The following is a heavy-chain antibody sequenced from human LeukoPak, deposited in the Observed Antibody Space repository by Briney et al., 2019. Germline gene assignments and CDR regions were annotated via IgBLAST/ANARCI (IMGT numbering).Heavy chain of an antibody. Sequence: KPSETLSLTCTVPGGSVNSDNYYWSWIRQPPGRGLEWIGYIFYTGSTNYNPSLKGRVTISVDTSKNQFSLKVSSVTAADTAVYYCARDVGFDWGQGTLVTVSS. V-gene: IGHV4-61*01. CDR1: GGSVNSDNYY. J-gene: IGHJ4*02. CDR2: IFYTGST. CDR3: ARDVGFD. D-gene: IGHD6-25*01.